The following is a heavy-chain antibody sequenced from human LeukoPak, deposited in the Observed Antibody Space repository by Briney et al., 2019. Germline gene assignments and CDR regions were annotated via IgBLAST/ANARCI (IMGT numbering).Heavy chain of an antibody. Sequence: GGSLRLSCAASGFTFSNAWMSWVRQAPGKGLEWVGRIKSKTDGGTTDYAAPVKGRFTISRADSKNTLYLQMNSLKTEDTAVYYCTTDPYGYIAVAGTATFVYWGQGTLVTVSP. D-gene: IGHD6-19*01. V-gene: IGHV3-15*01. CDR1: GFTFSNAW. J-gene: IGHJ4*02. CDR3: TTDPYGYIAVAGTATFVY. CDR2: IKSKTDGGTT.